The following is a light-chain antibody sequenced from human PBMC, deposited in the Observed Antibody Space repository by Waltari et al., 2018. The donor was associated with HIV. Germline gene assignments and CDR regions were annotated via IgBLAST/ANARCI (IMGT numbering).Light chain of an antibody. J-gene: IGKJ1*01. CDR2: WAS. Sequence: DIVMTQSSDSLAVSLGERATINCKSSQSVLSSSNNKNYLPWYQQKPGQPPKLLIYWASTRESGVPDRFSGSGSGTDFTLTISSLQAEDVAVYYCQQHYSTPWTFGQGTKVEIK. CDR1: QSVLSSSNNKNY. CDR3: QQHYSTPWT. V-gene: IGKV4-1*01.